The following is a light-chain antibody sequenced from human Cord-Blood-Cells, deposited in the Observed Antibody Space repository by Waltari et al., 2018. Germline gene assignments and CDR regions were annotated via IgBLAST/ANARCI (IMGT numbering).Light chain of an antibody. J-gene: IGLJ3*02. Sequence: QSALTQPASVSGSPGQSITISCTGTSSDVGRYNLVSWYQQHPGKAPKPMIYDGSKRRSGVSDRFSGSKSGNTASLTISVLQAEDEADYYCCSYAGSSTWVFGGGTKLTIL. CDR2: DGS. CDR1: SSDVGRYNL. CDR3: CSYAGSSTWV. V-gene: IGLV2-23*01.